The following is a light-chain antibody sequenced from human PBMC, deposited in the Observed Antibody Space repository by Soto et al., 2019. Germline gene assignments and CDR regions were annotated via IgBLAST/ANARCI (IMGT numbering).Light chain of an antibody. CDR1: GSNIGTNT. CDR2: SNS. CDR3: SAWDDSPNTWL. Sequence: QSVLTQPPSASATPGQGVTISCSGSGSNIGTNTVNWYQQLPGAAPKLLIYSNSQRSSGVPVRFSASKSGTSASLAISGLKSDDEADYYCSAWDDSPNTWLFGGGTKLTVL. J-gene: IGLJ3*02. V-gene: IGLV1-44*01.